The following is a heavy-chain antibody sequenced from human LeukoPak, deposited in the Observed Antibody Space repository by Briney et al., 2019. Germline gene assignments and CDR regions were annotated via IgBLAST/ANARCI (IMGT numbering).Heavy chain of an antibody. V-gene: IGHV3-74*01. Sequence: GGSLRLSCAASGFTFSNYWMHWVRQAPGKGLVWVSRINSDGSSTTYADSVKGRFTISRDNAKNSLYLQMNSLRAEDTALYYCARVPYDFWSGYYTWSYYYYYMDVWGKGTTVTVSS. CDR1: GFTFSNYW. CDR3: ARVPYDFWSGYYTWSYYYYYMDV. D-gene: IGHD3-3*01. CDR2: INSDGSST. J-gene: IGHJ6*03.